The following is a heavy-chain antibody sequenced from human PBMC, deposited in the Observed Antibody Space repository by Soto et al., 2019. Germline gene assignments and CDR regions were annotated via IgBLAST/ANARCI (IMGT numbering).Heavy chain of an antibody. V-gene: IGHV4-31*03. CDR2: IYYSGST. CDR1: GGSISSGGYY. D-gene: IGHD6-6*01. Sequence: SETLSLTCTVSGGSISSGGYYWSWIRQHPGKGLEWIGYIYYSGSTYYNPSLKSRVTISVDTSKNQFSLKLSSVTAADTAVYYCASWDSSSSRATNWFDPWGQGTLVTVSS. J-gene: IGHJ5*02. CDR3: ASWDSSSSRATNWFDP.